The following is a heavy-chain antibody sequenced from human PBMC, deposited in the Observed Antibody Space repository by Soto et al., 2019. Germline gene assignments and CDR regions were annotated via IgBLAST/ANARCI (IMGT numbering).Heavy chain of an antibody. J-gene: IGHJ5*02. CDR1: GFTFTSSA. D-gene: IGHD3-22*01. CDR3: AAESPYYYDSSGYDL. V-gene: IGHV1-58*01. Sequence: SVKVSCKASGFTFTSSAVQWVRQARGQRLEWIGWIVVGSGNTNYAQKFQERVTITRDMSTSTAYMELSSLRSEDTAVYYCAAESPYYYDSSGYDLWGQGTLVTVSS. CDR2: IVVGSGNT.